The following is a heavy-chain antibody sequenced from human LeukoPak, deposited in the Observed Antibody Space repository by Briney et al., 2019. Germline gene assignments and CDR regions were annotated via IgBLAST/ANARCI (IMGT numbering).Heavy chain of an antibody. CDR3: ARAGRGILTGSAYY. D-gene: IGHD3-9*01. V-gene: IGHV1-2*02. CDR1: GGTFSSYA. J-gene: IGHJ4*02. Sequence: ASVKVSCKASGGTFSSYAISWVRQAPGQGLEWMGGIIPNSGGTNYAQKFQGRVTMTRDTSISTAYMELIRLRSDDTAVYYCARAGRGILTGSAYYWGQGTLVTVSS. CDR2: IIPNSGGT.